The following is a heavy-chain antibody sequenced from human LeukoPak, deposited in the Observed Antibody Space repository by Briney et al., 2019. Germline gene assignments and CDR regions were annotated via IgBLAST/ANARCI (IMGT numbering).Heavy chain of an antibody. V-gene: IGHV4-61*02. D-gene: IGHD4-23*01. CDR1: GGSISSGGYY. J-gene: IGHJ4*02. CDR2: IYTSGST. Sequence: PSQTLSLTCTVSGGSISSGGYYWSWIRQPAGKGLEWIGRIYTSGSTNYNPSLKSRVTMSVDTSKNQFSLKLSSVTAADTAVYYCARESYGGKTYWGQGTLVTVSS. CDR3: ARESYGGKTY.